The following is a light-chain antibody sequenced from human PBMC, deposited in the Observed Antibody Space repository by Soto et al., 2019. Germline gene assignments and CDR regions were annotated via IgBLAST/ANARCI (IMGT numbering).Light chain of an antibody. CDR3: SSYAGTSVV. V-gene: IGLV2-8*01. Sequence: QSALTQPPSASGSPGQSVTISCTGTSSDVGGYNYVSWYHQLPGKAPKLIIYEVTKRPSGVPYRFSGSKSGNTASLSVSGLQAEDEADYYCSSYAGTSVVFGGGTKLTVL. J-gene: IGLJ2*01. CDR2: EVT. CDR1: SSDVGGYNY.